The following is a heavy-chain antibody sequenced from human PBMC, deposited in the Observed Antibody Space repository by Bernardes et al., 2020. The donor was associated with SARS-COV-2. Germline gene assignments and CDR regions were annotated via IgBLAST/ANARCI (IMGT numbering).Heavy chain of an antibody. CDR1: GFSFSNYA. CDR2: LSGSGGNP. V-gene: IGHV3-23*01. CDR3: AGTSNTCCDP. D-gene: IGHD2-2*01. Sequence: GGSLRLSCAASGFSFSNYAMSWVRQAPGKGLEWVSSLSGSGGNPFFADSVKGRFTISRDNSKNTLYIQMNNLRADDTAVYYCAGTSNTCCDPWGQGTLVTVSA. J-gene: IGHJ5*02.